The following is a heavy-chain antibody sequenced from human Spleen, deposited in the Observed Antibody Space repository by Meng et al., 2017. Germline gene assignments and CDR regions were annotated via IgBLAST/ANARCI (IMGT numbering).Heavy chain of an antibody. CDR2: IDWDNDK. CDR1: GFSLSTSGMC. J-gene: IGHJ5*02. Sequence: SGPTLVKPTQTLTLTCTFSGFSLSTSGMCVTCVRQPPGKALEWPALIDWDNDKYCSTSLKTRLTISKDTSRNQVVLTMTNMDPVDTATYYCARAYDYSGYYPFDPWGQGTLVTVSS. V-gene: IGHV2-70*20. D-gene: IGHD3-22*01. CDR3: ARAYDYSGYYPFDP.